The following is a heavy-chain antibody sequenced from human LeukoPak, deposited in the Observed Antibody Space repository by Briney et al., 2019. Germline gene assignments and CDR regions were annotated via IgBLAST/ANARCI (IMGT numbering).Heavy chain of an antibody. Sequence: SETLSLTCAVYGGSFSGYYWSWIRQPPGKGLEWIGGINHSGSTNYNPSLKSRVTISVDTSKNQFSLKLSSVTAADTAVYYCARGHPRLYCSSTSCSRYYYYGMDVWGQGTTVTVSS. J-gene: IGHJ6*02. CDR1: GGSFSGYY. D-gene: IGHD2-2*01. V-gene: IGHV4-34*01. CDR3: ARGHPRLYCSSTSCSRYYYYGMDV. CDR2: INHSGST.